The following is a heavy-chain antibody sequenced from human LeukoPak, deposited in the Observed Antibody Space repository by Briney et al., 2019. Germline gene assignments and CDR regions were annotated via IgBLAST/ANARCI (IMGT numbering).Heavy chain of an antibody. CDR1: GGSISSYY. J-gene: IGHJ5*02. Sequence: SETLSLTCTVSGGSISSYYWSWIRQPPGKGLEWIGEINHSGSTNYNPSLKSRVTISVDTSKNQFSLKLSSVTAADTAVYYCARHPVDTATVTPWFDPWGQGTLVTVSS. CDR3: ARHPVDTATVTPWFDP. CDR2: INHSGST. D-gene: IGHD5-18*01. V-gene: IGHV4-34*01.